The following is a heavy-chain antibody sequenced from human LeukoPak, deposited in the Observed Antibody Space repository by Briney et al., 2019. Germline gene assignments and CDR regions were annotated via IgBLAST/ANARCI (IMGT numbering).Heavy chain of an antibody. CDR3: ARPLGVVAAYDY. J-gene: IGHJ4*02. Sequence: GGSLRLSCAASGFTFSSYEMNWVRQAPGKGLEWVSYISSSGSTIYYADSVKGRFTTSRDNAKNSLYLQMNSLRAEDTAVYYCARPLGVVAAYDYWGQGTLVTVSS. CDR2: ISSSGSTI. CDR1: GFTFSSYE. D-gene: IGHD2-15*01. V-gene: IGHV3-48*03.